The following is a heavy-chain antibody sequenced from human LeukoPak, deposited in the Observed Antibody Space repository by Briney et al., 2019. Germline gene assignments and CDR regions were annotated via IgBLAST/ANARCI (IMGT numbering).Heavy chain of an antibody. CDR3: VKLGALIKNGLDV. D-gene: IGHD3-16*01. CDR1: GFTFSSYA. CDR2: ISGSGRTT. Sequence: PGGSLRLSCAASGFTFSSYAMSWVRQAPGKGLEWVSDISGSGRTTNYADSVKGRFTISRDRSKNTLDLQMDSLRAEDTAVYYCVKLGALIKNGLDVWGQGTTVTVSS. V-gene: IGHV3-23*01. J-gene: IGHJ6*02.